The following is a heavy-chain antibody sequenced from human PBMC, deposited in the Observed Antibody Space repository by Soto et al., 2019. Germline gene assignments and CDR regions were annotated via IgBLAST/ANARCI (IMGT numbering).Heavy chain of an antibody. Sequence: GSLRLSCAASGFTFSSYAMSWVRQAPGQGLEWVSGISGSGGGTYYADSVKGRFTISRDNSKNTLYLQMNSLRAEDTAVYYCAKVRFEAYYFDYWGQGTLVTVSS. V-gene: IGHV3-23*01. D-gene: IGHD3-10*01. CDR3: AKVRFEAYYFDY. CDR2: ISGSGGGT. J-gene: IGHJ4*02. CDR1: GFTFSSYA.